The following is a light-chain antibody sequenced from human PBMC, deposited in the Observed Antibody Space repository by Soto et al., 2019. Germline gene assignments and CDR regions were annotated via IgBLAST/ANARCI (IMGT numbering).Light chain of an antibody. Sequence: QSALTQPRSVSGSPGQSVTISCTGTTGDVGTYNFVSWYKHHPGKAPKLMIYDASKRPSGVPDRFSASKSGNTASLTISGLQAEDEADYYCCSYAGSFTWVFGGGTKLTVL. J-gene: IGLJ3*02. V-gene: IGLV2-11*01. CDR1: TGDVGTYNF. CDR2: DAS. CDR3: CSYAGSFTWV.